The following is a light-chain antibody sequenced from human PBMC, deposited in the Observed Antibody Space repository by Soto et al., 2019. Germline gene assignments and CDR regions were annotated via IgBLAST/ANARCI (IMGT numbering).Light chain of an antibody. CDR1: QNVDNTY. Sequence: EIVLTQSPGTLSLSPGATASLSCRASQNVDNTYLAWYQQKPGLPPRLLIYATSTRAAGIPDRISGSGSGTDFTLTIDRLELEDFAVYYCQQYDFSPPLYTFGQGTKLEIK. CDR2: ATS. CDR3: QQYDFSPPLYT. J-gene: IGKJ2*01. V-gene: IGKV3-20*01.